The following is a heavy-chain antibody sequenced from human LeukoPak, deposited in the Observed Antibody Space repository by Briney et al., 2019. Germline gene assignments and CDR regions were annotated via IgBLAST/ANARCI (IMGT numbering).Heavy chain of an antibody. J-gene: IGHJ4*02. V-gene: IGHV3-53*01. CDR2: IYSGGTT. CDR3: ARDPQRGAPDYFDS. CDR1: DFTVSRNY. D-gene: IGHD6-25*01. Sequence: GGSLRLSCAASDFTVSRNYMSWVRQAPGKGLEWVSVIYSGGTTKYADSVKGRFTISRDNSKNTLYLQMNSLRVEDTAVYYCARDPQRGAPDYFDSWGQGTLVTVSS.